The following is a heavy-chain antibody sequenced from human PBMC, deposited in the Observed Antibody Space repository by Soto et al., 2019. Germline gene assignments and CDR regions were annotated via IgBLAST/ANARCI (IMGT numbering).Heavy chain of an antibody. CDR1: GFTFSSYA. D-gene: IGHD2-2*03. CDR3: AKVCGENGYCTRTSCLYYFDY. V-gene: IGHV3-23*01. CDR2: ISDSGST. J-gene: IGHJ4*02. Sequence: GGSLRLSCEASGFTFSSYALSWVRQTPGKGLEWVSTISDSGSTYYADSVKGRFTISRDNSKNTLYLQMNSLRAEDTAVYYCAKVCGENGYCTRTSCLYYFDYWGQGTLVTVSS.